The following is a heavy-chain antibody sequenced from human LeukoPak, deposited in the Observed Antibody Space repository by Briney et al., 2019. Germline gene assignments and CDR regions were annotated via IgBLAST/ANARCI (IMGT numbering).Heavy chain of an antibody. CDR3: ARHSRGSYKWALDY. V-gene: IGHV4-4*02. CDR1: GGSISSSNW. D-gene: IGHD1-26*01. J-gene: IGHJ4*02. CDR2: IFHSGST. Sequence: SGTLSLTCAVSGGSISSSNWWSWVRQPPGKGLEWIGEIFHSGSTYYYPSLKSRVTISVDASKNQFSLKLSSVTAADTAVYYCARHSRGSYKWALDYWGQGTLVTVSS.